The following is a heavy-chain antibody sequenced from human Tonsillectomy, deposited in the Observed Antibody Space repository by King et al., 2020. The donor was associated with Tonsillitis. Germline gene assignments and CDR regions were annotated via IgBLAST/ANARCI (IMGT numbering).Heavy chain of an antibody. D-gene: IGHD5-24*01. V-gene: IGHV3-48*03. CDR3: ARVVGGYKQTPRYFDY. Sequence: VQLVESGGGLVQPGGSLRLSCAASGFTFSSYEMNWVRQAPGKGLEWGSYIISSGSTIYYADSVKGRFTISRDNAKNSLYLQMNSLRAEDTAVYYCARVVGGYKQTPRYFDYWGQGTLVTVSS. CDR1: GFTFSSYE. J-gene: IGHJ4*02. CDR2: IISSGSTI.